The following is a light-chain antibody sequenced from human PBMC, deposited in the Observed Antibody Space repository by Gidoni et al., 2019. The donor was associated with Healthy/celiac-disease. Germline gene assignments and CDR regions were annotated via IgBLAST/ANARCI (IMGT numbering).Light chain of an antibody. CDR2: GAS. J-gene: IGKJ4*01. CDR3: QQYGSSLLT. V-gene: IGKV3-20*01. CDR1: QSVSSSY. Sequence: EIVLTQSPGTLSLSPGERATLPCRASQSVSSSYLAWYQQKPGQAPRLLIYGASSRATGIPDRFSGSGSGTDFTLTISRLEPEDFAVYYCQQYGSSLLTFXGXTKVXIK.